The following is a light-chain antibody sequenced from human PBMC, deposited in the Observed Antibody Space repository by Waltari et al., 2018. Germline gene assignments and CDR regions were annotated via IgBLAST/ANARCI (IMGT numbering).Light chain of an antibody. CDR1: SSFVGGYKY. CDR2: DVS. V-gene: IGLV2-11*01. CDR3: CSCAGSYTRV. Sequence: QPALPQPPSVSGPPGQSATISSTGTSSFVGGYKYGSWYQQHPGKAPKLSSYDVSNRPSGVPDRFSGSKSGNPASLTISGLQAEDDADYYCCSCAGSYTRVFGTGTKVTVL. J-gene: IGLJ1*01.